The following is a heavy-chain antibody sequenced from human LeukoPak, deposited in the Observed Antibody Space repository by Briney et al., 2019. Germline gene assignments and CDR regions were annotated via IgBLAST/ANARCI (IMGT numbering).Heavy chain of an antibody. CDR3: AREPPPDSGAMFQH. Sequence: ASVKVSCKASGYTFTGYYMHWVRQAPGQGLEWMGRINPNSGGTNYAQKFQGRVTMTRDTSISTAYMEPSRLRSDDTAVYYCAREPPPDSGAMFQHWGQGTLVTVSS. V-gene: IGHV1-2*06. CDR2: INPNSGGT. CDR1: GYTFTGYY. J-gene: IGHJ1*01. D-gene: IGHD2-2*01.